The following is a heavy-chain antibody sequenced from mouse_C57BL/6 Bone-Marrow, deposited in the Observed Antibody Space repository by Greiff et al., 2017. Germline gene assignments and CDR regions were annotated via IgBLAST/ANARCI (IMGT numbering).Heavy chain of an antibody. D-gene: IGHD4-1*01. V-gene: IGHV14-2*01. CDR2: IDPEDGDT. Sequence: EVQLQQSGAELVKPGASVKLSCTASGFNINDYYMHWVKQRTEQGLEWIGRIDPEDGDTKYDQKFQGKATITADTTSNTADLQLSSLTSEDTAVYYCAYIVPPPNWDWGQGTLVTVSA. J-gene: IGHJ3*01. CDR1: GFNINDYY. CDR3: AYIVPPPNWD.